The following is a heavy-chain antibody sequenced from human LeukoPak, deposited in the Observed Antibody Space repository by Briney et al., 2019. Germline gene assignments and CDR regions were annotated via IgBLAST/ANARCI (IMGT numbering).Heavy chain of an antibody. Sequence: GGSLRLSCAASGFTFSRYAMSWVRQAPGKGLEWVSAISKSGDHTYYADSVKGRFTISRDNSKDTLYLRMNSLRAEDTALYYCASPLSSNWYNYWGQGALVTVSS. J-gene: IGHJ4*02. CDR1: GFTFSRYA. V-gene: IGHV3-23*01. CDR2: ISKSGDHT. CDR3: ASPLSSNWYNY. D-gene: IGHD6-13*01.